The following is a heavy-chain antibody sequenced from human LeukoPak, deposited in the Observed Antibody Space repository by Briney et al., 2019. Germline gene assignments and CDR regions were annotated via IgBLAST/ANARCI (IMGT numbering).Heavy chain of an antibody. D-gene: IGHD3-10*01. CDR1: GFTFSSYS. CDR3: ARDRLGVTTPNFDY. CDR2: ISSSGSPI. J-gene: IGHJ4*02. V-gene: IGHV3-48*01. Sequence: GGSLRLSCAASGFTFSSYSLNWVRQAPGKGLEWVSYISSSGSPIYYADPVKGRFTTSRDNAKNSLYLQMNSLRAEDTAVYYCARDRLGVTTPNFDYWGQGTLVTVSS.